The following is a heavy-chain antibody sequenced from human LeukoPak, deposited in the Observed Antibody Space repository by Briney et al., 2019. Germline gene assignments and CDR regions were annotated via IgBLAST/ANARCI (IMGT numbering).Heavy chain of an antibody. V-gene: IGHV4-30-4*01. D-gene: IGHD6-19*01. J-gene: IGHJ4*02. CDR1: GDSTSSGDYF. CDR3: ARETMAGHLDY. Sequence: SQTLSLTCTVSGDSTSSGDYFWSWIRPPPGGGLEWIGYIYYSGTTYYNPSLKSRVTISVDTSKNQFSLNLTSVTAQDTAVYYCARETMAGHLDYWGQGNLVTVSS. CDR2: IYYSGTT.